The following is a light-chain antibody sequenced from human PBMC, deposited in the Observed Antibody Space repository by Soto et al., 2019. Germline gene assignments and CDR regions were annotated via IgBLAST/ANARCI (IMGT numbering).Light chain of an antibody. J-gene: IGKJ4*01. Sequence: DVVMTPSPLSLPVTVGQPASISCSSSQSLVFSDGNTFLHWFQQRPGQSPRRLIYRVSNRDAGVPDRFSGSGSGTDFTLKISRVEAEDVGVYYCMQSTHWPLAFGGGTKVEIK. CDR3: MQSTHWPLA. CDR1: QSLVFSDGNTF. V-gene: IGKV2-30*01. CDR2: RVS.